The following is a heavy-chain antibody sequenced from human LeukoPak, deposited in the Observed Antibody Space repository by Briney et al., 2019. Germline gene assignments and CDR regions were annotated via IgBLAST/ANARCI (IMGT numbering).Heavy chain of an antibody. CDR3: ARVIRAAPGKGYFDY. V-gene: IGHV3-23*01. Sequence: GGSLRLSCATSGFIFSTYALSWVRQAPGKGLEWASSISGSGVSTYHADSVKGRFTISRDSPKNTLYLQMNSLRAEDTAIYYCARVIRAAPGKGYFDYWGQGTLVTVSS. CDR1: GFIFSTYA. D-gene: IGHD6-13*01. J-gene: IGHJ4*02. CDR2: ISGSGVST.